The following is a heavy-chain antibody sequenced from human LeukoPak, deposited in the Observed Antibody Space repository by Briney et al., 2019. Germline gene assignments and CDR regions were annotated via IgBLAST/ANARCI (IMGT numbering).Heavy chain of an antibody. CDR3: ARGALTGSNCYSDY. CDR2: IRNKVRGYTT. D-gene: IGHD2-21*02. CDR1: GFIFSDHY. J-gene: IGHJ4*02. V-gene: IGHV3-72*01. Sequence: GGSLGLSCAASGFIFSDHYMDWVRQAPGRGLEGVARIRNKVRGYTTEYAASVQGRFTISRDDSSNSLYLQMSSLKTEDTAVYYCARGALTGSNCYSDYWGQGILVAVSS.